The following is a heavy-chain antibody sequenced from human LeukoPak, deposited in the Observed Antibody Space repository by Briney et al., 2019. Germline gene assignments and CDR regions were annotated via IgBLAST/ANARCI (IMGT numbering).Heavy chain of an antibody. J-gene: IGHJ4*02. D-gene: IGHD4-17*01. Sequence: GASVKVSCKASGYTFTSYAMHWVRQAPGQRLEWMGWINAGNGSTKYSQKFQGRVTITRDTSASTAYMELSSLRSEDTAVYYCARDDGGYLPFDYWGQGTLVTVSS. CDR3: ARDDGGYLPFDY. V-gene: IGHV1-3*01. CDR1: GYTFTSYA. CDR2: INAGNGST.